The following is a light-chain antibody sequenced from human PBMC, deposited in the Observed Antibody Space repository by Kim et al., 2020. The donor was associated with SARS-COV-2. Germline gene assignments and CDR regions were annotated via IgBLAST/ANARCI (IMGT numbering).Light chain of an antibody. J-gene: IGKJ1*01. Sequence: GDRVTITCRASQCISTSFAWYQQKPGKAPKLLIYKASTLESGVPSRFSGSVSGTEFTLTISSPQHDDFATYYCQQYETNWTFGQGTKV. CDR1: QCISTS. V-gene: IGKV1-5*03. CDR2: KAS. CDR3: QQYETNWT.